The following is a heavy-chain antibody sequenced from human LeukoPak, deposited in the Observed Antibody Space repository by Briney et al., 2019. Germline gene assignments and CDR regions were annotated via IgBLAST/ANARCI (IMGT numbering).Heavy chain of an antibody. D-gene: IGHD4-17*01. Sequence: PGXSLRLSCAASGFTFSSYSMNWVRQAQGKGMEWVSSISSSSYIYYADSVKGRFTISRDNAKNSLYLQMNSLRAEDTAVYYCARDWDSYGDGGYFDYWGQGTLVTVSS. CDR1: GFTFSSYS. J-gene: IGHJ4*02. CDR3: ARDWDSYGDGGYFDY. CDR2: ISSSSYI. V-gene: IGHV3-21*01.